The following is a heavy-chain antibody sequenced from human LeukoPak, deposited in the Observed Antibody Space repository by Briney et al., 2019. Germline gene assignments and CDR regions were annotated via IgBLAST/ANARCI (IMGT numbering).Heavy chain of an antibody. CDR1: GGSISSYY. CDR3: ARTYLTYGDYGD. V-gene: IGHV4-59*12. CDR2: IYYSGST. D-gene: IGHD4-17*01. Sequence: SETLSLTCTVSGGSISSYYWSWIRQPPGKGLEWIGYIYYSGSTNYNPSLKSRVTISVDTSKNQFSLQLNSVTPEDTAVYYCARTYLTYGDYGDWGQGTLVTVSS. J-gene: IGHJ4*02.